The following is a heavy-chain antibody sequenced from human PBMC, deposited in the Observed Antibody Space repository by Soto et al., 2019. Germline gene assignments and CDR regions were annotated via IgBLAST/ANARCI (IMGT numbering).Heavy chain of an antibody. D-gene: IGHD1-1*01. J-gene: IGHJ6*02. V-gene: IGHV3-74*01. CDR2: IKSDGSST. CDR1: GFTFRSYW. CDR3: ARGVGSTGGDYYYGMDV. Sequence: PGGSLRLSCAASGFTFRSYWMHWVRQAPGEGLVWVSRIKSDGSSTTYADSVKGRFTISRDTAKNTLYLQMNSLRAEDTAVYYCARGVGSTGGDYYYGMDVWGQGTTVTVS.